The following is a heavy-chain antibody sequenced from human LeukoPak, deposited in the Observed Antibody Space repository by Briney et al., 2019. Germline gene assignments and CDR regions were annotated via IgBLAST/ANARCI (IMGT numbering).Heavy chain of an antibody. Sequence: PGGSLRLSCAVSGFTFSSYGMSWVRQAPGKGLEWVSAISGSGYSAYYADSVKGRFTISRDNSKNTLYLQMNSLRAEDTAVYYCAKVRSAMVTLGFDYWGQGTLVTVSS. CDR3: AKVRSAMVTLGFDY. D-gene: IGHD5-18*01. V-gene: IGHV3-23*01. CDR2: ISGSGYSA. J-gene: IGHJ4*02. CDR1: GFTFSSYG.